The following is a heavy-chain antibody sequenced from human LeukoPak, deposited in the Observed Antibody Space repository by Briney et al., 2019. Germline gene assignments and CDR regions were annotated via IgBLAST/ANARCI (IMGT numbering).Heavy chain of an antibody. J-gene: IGHJ4*02. Sequence: SQTLSLTCAISGDTVSSNGSAWNWFRQSPSRGLEWLGRTYYRSKWYNDYAVSVKRRVTINPDTSKNQFSLQLNSVTPDDTAVYYCARAINWGIHDYWGQGTLVTVSS. V-gene: IGHV6-1*01. D-gene: IGHD3-16*01. CDR3: ARAINWGIHDY. CDR1: GDTVSSNGSA. CDR2: TYYRSKWYN.